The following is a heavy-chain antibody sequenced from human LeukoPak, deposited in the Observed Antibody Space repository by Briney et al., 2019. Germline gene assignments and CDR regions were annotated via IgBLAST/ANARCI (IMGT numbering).Heavy chain of an antibody. CDR2: IYYSGST. V-gene: IGHV4-59*08. J-gene: IGHJ3*02. D-gene: IGHD4-17*01. CDR3: ARQRTTVTTASAFDI. CDR1: GGSISSYY. Sequence: SETLSLTCAVSGGSISSYYWSWIRKPPGKGLVWIGYIYYSGSTNYNPSLKSRVTISVDTSKNQFSLKLSSVTAADTAVYYCARQRTTVTTASAFDIWGQGTMVTVSS.